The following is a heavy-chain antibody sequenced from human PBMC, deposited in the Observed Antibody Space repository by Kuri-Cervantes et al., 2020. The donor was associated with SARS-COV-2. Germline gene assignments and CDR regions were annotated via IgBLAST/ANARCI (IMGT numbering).Heavy chain of an antibody. Sequence: GGSLRLSCKASGYTFTGYYIHWVRQAPGQGLEWMGWINPNSGGTNSAQKFQVWVIMTRDTSISTAYMELSRLRSDDTAVYYCARGPSWGYFWGTYRGGWDSFDIWGQGTMVTVSS. CDR3: ARGPSWGYFWGTYRGGWDSFDI. CDR2: INPNSGGT. CDR1: GYTFTGYY. D-gene: IGHD3-16*02. J-gene: IGHJ3*02. V-gene: IGHV1-2*04.